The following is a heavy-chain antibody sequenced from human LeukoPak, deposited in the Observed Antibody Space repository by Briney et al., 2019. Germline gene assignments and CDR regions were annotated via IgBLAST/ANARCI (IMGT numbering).Heavy chain of an antibody. CDR1: GFTFSTYG. V-gene: IGHV3-30*02. Sequence: PGGSLRLSCAASGFTFSTYGMHWVRQTPGKGLEWVAVMWYDGSNKYYADSVKGRFTISRDNSKNTLYLQMNSLRAEDTAVYYCAKWGGGDYRDYWGQGTLVTVSS. CDR2: MWYDGSNK. D-gene: IGHD4-11*01. CDR3: AKWGGGDYRDY. J-gene: IGHJ4*02.